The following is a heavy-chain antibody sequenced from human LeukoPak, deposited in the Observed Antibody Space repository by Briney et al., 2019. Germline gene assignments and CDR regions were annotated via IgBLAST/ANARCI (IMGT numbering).Heavy chain of an antibody. Sequence: SETLSLTRTVSGGSISSYYWSWIRQPPGKGLEWIVYIYYSGSTNYNPSLKSRVTISVDTSKNQFSLKLSSVTAADTAVYYCARGYCSGGSCLFDYWGQGTLVTVSS. V-gene: IGHV4-59*01. J-gene: IGHJ4*02. CDR2: IYYSGST. CDR1: GGSISSYY. D-gene: IGHD2-15*01. CDR3: ARGYCSGGSCLFDY.